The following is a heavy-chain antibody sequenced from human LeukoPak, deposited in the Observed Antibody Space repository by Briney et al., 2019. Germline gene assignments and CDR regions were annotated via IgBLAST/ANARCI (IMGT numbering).Heavy chain of an antibody. J-gene: IGHJ4*02. Sequence: SETLSLTCTVSGYSISSGYYWGWIRQPPGKGLEWIGSIYHSGSTYYNPSLKSRVTISVDTSKNQFSLKLRSVTAADTAVYYCARGTTGYSSRFGFDYWGQGTLVTVSS. D-gene: IGHD6-13*01. V-gene: IGHV4-38-2*02. CDR2: IYHSGST. CDR3: ARGTTGYSSRFGFDY. CDR1: GYSISSGYY.